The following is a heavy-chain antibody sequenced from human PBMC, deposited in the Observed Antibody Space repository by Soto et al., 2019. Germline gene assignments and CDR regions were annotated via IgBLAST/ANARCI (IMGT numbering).Heavy chain of an antibody. CDR2: IIPIFGTA. J-gene: IGHJ4*02. CDR3: ARAPVGEGYSSPPEV. Sequence: QVQLVQSGAEVKKPGSSVKVSCKASEGTFSSYAISWVRQAPGQGLEWMGGIIPIFGTANYAQKFQGRVTITADKSTSTAYMELSSLRSEDTAVYYCARAPVGEGYSSPPEVWGQGTLVTVSS. CDR1: EGTFSSYA. V-gene: IGHV1-69*06. D-gene: IGHD6-13*01.